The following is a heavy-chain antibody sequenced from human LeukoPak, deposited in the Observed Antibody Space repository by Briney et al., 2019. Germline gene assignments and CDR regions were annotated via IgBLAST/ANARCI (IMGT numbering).Heavy chain of an antibody. Sequence: ASVKVSCKASGGTFSSYAISWVRQAPGQGLEWMGRIIPIFGTANYAQKFQGRVTITTDESTSTAYMDLSSLRSEDTAVYYCARDRHGAYFQHWGQGTLVTVSS. J-gene: IGHJ1*01. CDR2: IIPIFGTA. CDR1: GGTFSSYA. V-gene: IGHV1-69*05. CDR3: ARDRHGAYFQH. D-gene: IGHD1-26*01.